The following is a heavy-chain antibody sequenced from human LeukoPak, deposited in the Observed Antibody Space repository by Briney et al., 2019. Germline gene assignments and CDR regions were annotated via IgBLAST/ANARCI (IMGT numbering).Heavy chain of an antibody. V-gene: IGHV3-33*01. D-gene: IGHD4-17*01. CDR2: IWYDGSNK. J-gene: IGHJ3*02. CDR1: GFIFSSYG. Sequence: GGSLRLSCAASGFIFSSYGMHWVRQAPGKGLEWVAVIWYDGSNKYYADSVKGRSTISRDNIKNTLYLQMNSLRAEDTAVYYCARASINGDELGAFDIWGQGTMVTVSS. CDR3: ARASINGDELGAFDI.